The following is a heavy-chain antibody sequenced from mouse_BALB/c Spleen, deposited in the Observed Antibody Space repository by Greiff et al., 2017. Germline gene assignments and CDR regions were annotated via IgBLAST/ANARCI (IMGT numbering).Heavy chain of an antibody. Sequence: EVKLMESGAELVRPGALVKLSCKASGFNIKDYYMHWVKQRPEQGLEWIGWIDPENGNTIYDPKFQGKASITADTSSNTAYLQLSSLTSEDTAVYYCASLWLRRGDYWGQGTSVTVSS. V-gene: IGHV14-1*02. CDR3: ASLWLRRGDY. D-gene: IGHD2-2*01. CDR2: IDPENGNT. CDR1: GFNIKDYY. J-gene: IGHJ4*01.